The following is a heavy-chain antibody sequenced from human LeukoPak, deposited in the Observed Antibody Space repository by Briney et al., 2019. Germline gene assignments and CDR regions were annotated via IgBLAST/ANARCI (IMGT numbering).Heavy chain of an antibody. CDR3: AKCVVLLYYYMDV. CDR1: GFTFSSYG. CDR2: IRYDGSNK. D-gene: IGHD2-2*01. J-gene: IGHJ6*03. Sequence: PGGSLRLSCAASGFTFSSYGMHWVRQAPGKGLEWVAFIRYDGSNKYYADSVKGRFTISRDNSKNTLYLQMNSLRAEDTAVYYCAKCVVLLYYYMDVWGKGTTVTISS. V-gene: IGHV3-30*02.